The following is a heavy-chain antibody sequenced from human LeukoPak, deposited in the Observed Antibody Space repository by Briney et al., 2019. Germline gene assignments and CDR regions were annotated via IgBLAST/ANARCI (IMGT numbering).Heavy chain of an antibody. D-gene: IGHD2-2*03. V-gene: IGHV5-51*01. Sequence: GESLKISCKGPGYSFATYWIAWVRHMPGKGLEWMGIIYPDEANIRYSPSFQGQVTISADKSISNAYLQWSSLKASDTAIYYCARPPSRGYSSSFEYWGQGTLVTVSS. CDR1: GYSFATYW. CDR2: IYPDEANI. J-gene: IGHJ4*02. CDR3: ARPPSRGYSSSFEY.